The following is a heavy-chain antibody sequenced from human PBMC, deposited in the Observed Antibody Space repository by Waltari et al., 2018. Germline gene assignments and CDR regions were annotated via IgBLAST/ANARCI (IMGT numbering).Heavy chain of an antibody. D-gene: IGHD6-13*01. CDR2: IGSPGGKT. CDR3: AKEVWQQVVKLVGWFDP. J-gene: IGHJ5*02. Sequence: EVQLLESGGGLVQPGGSLTLSWVVSGLTLSSYAMSLVRQVPGKGLEWVSAIGSPGGKTYYADSVKGRFTISRDSSKNTLYLQMNSLRVEDTAVYYCAKEVWQQVVKLVGWFDPWGQGTLVTVSS. CDR1: GLTLSSYA. V-gene: IGHV3-23*01.